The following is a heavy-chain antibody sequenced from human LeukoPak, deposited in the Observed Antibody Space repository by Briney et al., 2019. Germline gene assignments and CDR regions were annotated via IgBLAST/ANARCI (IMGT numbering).Heavy chain of an antibody. CDR3: AKAQWLVPELDY. V-gene: IGHV3-23*01. Sequence: PGGSLRLSCAASGFTFSSYAMSWVRQAPGKGLEWVSAISGSGGSTYYADSVKGRFTISRDNSKNTLYPQMNSLRAEDTAVYYCAKAQWLVPELDYWGQGTLVTVSS. CDR2: ISGSGGST. J-gene: IGHJ4*02. D-gene: IGHD6-19*01. CDR1: GFTFSSYA.